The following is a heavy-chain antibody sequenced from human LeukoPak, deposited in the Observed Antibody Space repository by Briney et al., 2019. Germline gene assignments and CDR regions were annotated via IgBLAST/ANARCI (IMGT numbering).Heavy chain of an antibody. Sequence: SETLSLTCAVSGGSISSYYWSWIRQAPGKGLEWIGYINYTGSTNYNPFFESRATISVETSKNQFSLKLTSVTAADTGVFFSARGEDFEWYYLAYWGKGTLVTVSS. CDR3: ARGEDFEWYYLAY. J-gene: IGHJ4*01. D-gene: IGHD3-9*01. CDR2: INYTGST. CDR1: GGSISSYY. V-gene: IGHV4-59*01.